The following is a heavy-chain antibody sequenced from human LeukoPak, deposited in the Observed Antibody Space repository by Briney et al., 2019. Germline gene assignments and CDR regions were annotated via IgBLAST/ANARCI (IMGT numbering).Heavy chain of an antibody. V-gene: IGHV3-23*01. CDR2: ISGSGGSR. CDR1: GFTFSSYA. CDR3: AKGYDVVVTAILFDY. D-gene: IGHD2-21*02. Sequence: GGSLRLSCAASGFTFSSYAMSWVRQAPGKGLEWVSIISGSGGSRNDADSVKGRFTISRDNSKNTLYLQMNSLRAEDTAVYYCAKGYDVVVTAILFDYWGQGTLVTVSS. J-gene: IGHJ4*02.